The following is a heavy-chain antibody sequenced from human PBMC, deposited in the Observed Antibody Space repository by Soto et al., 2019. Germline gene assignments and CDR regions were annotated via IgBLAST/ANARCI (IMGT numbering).Heavy chain of an antibody. J-gene: IGHJ6*02. Sequence: SETLSLTCAVYGGSFSDYYWSWIRQPPGKGLEWIGEINHSGSTNYNPSLKSRVTISVDTSKNQFSLKLSSVTAADTAVYYCARGRRTVTTFRVYYYGMDVWGQGTTVTVSS. V-gene: IGHV4-34*01. CDR1: GGSFSDYY. CDR3: ARGRRTVTTFRVYYYGMDV. D-gene: IGHD4-17*01. CDR2: INHSGST.